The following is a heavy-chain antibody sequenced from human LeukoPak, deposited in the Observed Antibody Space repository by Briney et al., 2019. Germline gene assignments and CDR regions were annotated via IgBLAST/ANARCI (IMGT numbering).Heavy chain of an antibody. CDR2: IYTSGST. V-gene: IGHV4-4*07. Sequence: SETLSLTCTVSGGSISSYYWSWIRQPAGKGLEWIGRIYTSGSTNYNPSLKSPVTILVDTSKNQFSLKLTSVTAADTAVYYCARGQRSSGWYVGYWGQGTLVTVSS. D-gene: IGHD6-19*01. J-gene: IGHJ4*02. CDR3: ARGQRSSGWYVGY. CDR1: GGSISSYY.